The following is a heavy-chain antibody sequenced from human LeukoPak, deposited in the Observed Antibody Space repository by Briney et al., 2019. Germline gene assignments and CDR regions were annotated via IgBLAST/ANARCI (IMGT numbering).Heavy chain of an antibody. CDR1: GGSISSGGYS. D-gene: IGHD3-22*01. V-gene: IGHV4-30-2*01. CDR3: ARGGRGSSGSWGPFDY. J-gene: IGHJ4*02. CDR2: IYHSGST. Sequence: SETLSLTCAVPGGSISSGGYSWSWIRQPPGKGLEWIGYIYHSGSTYYNPSLKGRVTISVDRSKNQFSLKLSSVTAADTAVYYCARGGRGSSGSWGPFDYWGQGTLVTVSS.